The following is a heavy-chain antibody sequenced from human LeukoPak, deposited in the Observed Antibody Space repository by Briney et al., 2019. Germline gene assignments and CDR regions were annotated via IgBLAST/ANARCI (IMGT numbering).Heavy chain of an antibody. CDR3: ARDREYYYDSSGYSYYYYYGMDV. J-gene: IGHJ6*02. V-gene: IGHV1-69*13. CDR1: GGTFSSYA. D-gene: IGHD3-22*01. Sequence: SVKVSCKASGGTFSSYAISWVRQAPGQGLEWMGGIIPIFGTASYAQKFQGRVTITADGSTSTAYMELSSLRSEDTAVYYCARDREYYYDSSGYSYYYYYGMDVWGQGTTVTVSS. CDR2: IIPIFGTA.